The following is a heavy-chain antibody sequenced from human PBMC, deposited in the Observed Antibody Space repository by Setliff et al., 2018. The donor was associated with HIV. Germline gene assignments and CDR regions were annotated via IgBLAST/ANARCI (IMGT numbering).Heavy chain of an antibody. CDR2: IYYSGST. CDR3: ARLDTIMPYTDC. J-gene: IGHJ4*02. V-gene: IGHV4-4*02. Sequence: SETLSLTCAVSGGSISSGNWLNWVRQPPGKGLEWIGEIYYSGSTYYSPFFKSRVSMSIDTSKDQFSLRLKSLTASDTAVYYCARLDTIMPYTDCWGQGTLVTVSS. D-gene: IGHD2-2*01. CDR1: GGSISSGNW.